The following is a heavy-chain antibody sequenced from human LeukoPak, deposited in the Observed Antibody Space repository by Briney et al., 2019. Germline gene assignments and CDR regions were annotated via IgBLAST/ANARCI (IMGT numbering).Heavy chain of an antibody. J-gene: IGHJ6*02. D-gene: IGHD3-3*01. CDR2: ISYDGSNK. CDR1: GFTFSNYT. Sequence: PGGSLRLSCAASGFTFSNYTMHWVRQAPGKGLEWVAVISYDGSNKYYADSVKGRFTISRDNSKNTLYLQTNSLRAEDTAVYYCARAGDPLRFLEWLSYYGMDVWGQGTTVTVSS. V-gene: IGHV3-30-3*01. CDR3: ARAGDPLRFLEWLSYYGMDV.